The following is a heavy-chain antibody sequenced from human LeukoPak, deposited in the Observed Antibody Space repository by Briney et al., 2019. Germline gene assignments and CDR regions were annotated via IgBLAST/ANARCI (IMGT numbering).Heavy chain of an antibody. Sequence: SETLSLTCTVSGGSISDSYWSWLRQSPGKGLEWIGYIYTGGSTHFNPSLKSRVTISVDTSKNQFSLKLSSVTAADTAVYYCARLSFPRRAPLNYYYYGMDVWGQGTTVTVSS. V-gene: IGHV4-4*09. J-gene: IGHJ6*02. CDR1: GGSISDSY. CDR3: ARLSFPRRAPLNYYYYGMDV. CDR2: IYTGGST. D-gene: IGHD2/OR15-2a*01.